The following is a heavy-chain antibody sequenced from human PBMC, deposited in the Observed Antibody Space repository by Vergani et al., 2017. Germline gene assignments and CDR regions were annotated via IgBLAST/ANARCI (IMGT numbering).Heavy chain of an antibody. CDR1: GGSISSSSYY. CDR3: ARGWAFDI. CDR2: IYYSGRT. J-gene: IGHJ3*02. V-gene: IGHV4-39*07. Sequence: QLQLQESGPGLVKPSETLSLTCTVSGGSISSSSYYWGWIRQPPGKGLEWIGSIYYSGRTYYNPSLKSRVTISVATSKNQFSLKLSSVTAADTAVYYCARGWAFDIWGQGTMVTVAS. D-gene: IGHD5-24*01.